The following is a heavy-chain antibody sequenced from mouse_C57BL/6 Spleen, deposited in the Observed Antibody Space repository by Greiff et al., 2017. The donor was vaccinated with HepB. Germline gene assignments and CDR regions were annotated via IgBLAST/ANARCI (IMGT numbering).Heavy chain of an antibody. CDR3: ASYYDYDRGFAY. D-gene: IGHD2-4*01. J-gene: IGHJ3*01. Sequence: EVKLMESGGGLVKPGGSLKLSCAASGFTFSDYGMHWVRQAPEKGLEWVAYISSGSSTIYYADTVKGRFTISRDNAKNTLFLQMTSLRSEDTAMYYCASYYDYDRGFAYWGQGTLVTVSA. CDR1: GFTFSDYG. CDR2: ISSGSSTI. V-gene: IGHV5-17*01.